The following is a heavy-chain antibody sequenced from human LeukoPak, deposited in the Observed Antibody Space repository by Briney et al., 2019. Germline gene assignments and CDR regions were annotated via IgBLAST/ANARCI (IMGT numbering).Heavy chain of an antibody. CDR3: GVVITFGGVIVRADY. J-gene: IGHJ4*02. D-gene: IGHD3-16*02. CDR2: ISSSGSTI. Sequence: KTGGSLRLSCAASGFTFSSYSMNWVRQAPGKGLEWVSSISSSGSTIYYADSVKGRFTISRDNAKNSLYLQMNSLRAEDTAVYYCGVVITFGGVIVRADYWGQGTLVTVSS. V-gene: IGHV3-21*04. CDR1: GFTFSSYS.